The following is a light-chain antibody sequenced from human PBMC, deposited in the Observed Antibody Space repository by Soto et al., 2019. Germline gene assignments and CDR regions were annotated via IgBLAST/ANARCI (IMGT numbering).Light chain of an antibody. Sequence: EIVMTQSPATLSVSPGERTTLSCRASQSVSSKLAWYQQKPGQAPRLLMFRASIRATGFPARFSGSGSGTEFNITISSLQSEDSAIYYCQQYNNWPRATFGGGTKVDIK. J-gene: IGKJ4*01. CDR3: QQYNNWPRAT. V-gene: IGKV3-15*01. CDR2: RAS. CDR1: QSVSSK.